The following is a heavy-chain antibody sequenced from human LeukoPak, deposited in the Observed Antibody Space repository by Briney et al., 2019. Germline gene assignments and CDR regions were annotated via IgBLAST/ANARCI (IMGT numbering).Heavy chain of an antibody. CDR1: GFTFSSYW. CDR3: ARGAYGGVGY. D-gene: IGHD4-23*01. V-gene: IGHV3-74*01. Sequence: GGSLRLSCAASGFTFSSYWLHWVRHAPGKGLVWVSRTDGSTTTYADSVKGRFTTSRDNAKNTLYLQMNSLRVEDTAVYYCARGAYGGVGYWGQGTLVTVSS. J-gene: IGHJ4*02. CDR2: TDGSTT.